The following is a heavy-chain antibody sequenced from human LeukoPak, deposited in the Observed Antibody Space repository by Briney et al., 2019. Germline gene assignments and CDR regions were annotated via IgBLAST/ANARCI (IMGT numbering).Heavy chain of an antibody. V-gene: IGHV3-15*01. CDR3: ATPIEVVGPYHYYYGLDV. D-gene: IGHD6-19*01. Sequence: GGSLRLSCAASGFTFSNAWMTWVRQAPGKGLEWVGRIKSKSDGGTADYAAPVKGRFTISRDDSKNTLYLQMNGLKTEDTGVYFCATPIEVVGPYHYYYGLDVWGQGTTVIVSS. CDR1: GFTFSNAW. CDR2: IKSKSDGGTA. J-gene: IGHJ6*02.